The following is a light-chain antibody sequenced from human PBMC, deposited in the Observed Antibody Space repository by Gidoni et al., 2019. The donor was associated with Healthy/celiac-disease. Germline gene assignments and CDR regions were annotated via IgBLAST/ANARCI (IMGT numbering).Light chain of an antibody. CDR2: EAS. CDR3: QQRSNWPLT. J-gene: IGKJ4*02. Sequence: EISLTHSPATLSLSPGENATLSCRASQSVSSYLAWYQQKPGQSPRLLIYEASNRATGIPARFSGRGSGTDFTLTISSLEPEEFAVYYCQQRSNWPLTFGGXTKVEIK. V-gene: IGKV3-11*01. CDR1: QSVSSY.